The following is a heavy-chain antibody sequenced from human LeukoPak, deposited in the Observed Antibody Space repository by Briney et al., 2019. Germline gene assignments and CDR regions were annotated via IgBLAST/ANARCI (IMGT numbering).Heavy chain of an antibody. Sequence: GESLKISCKGSGYSFTSYWIGWVRQMPGKGLEWMGIIYPGDSDTRYSPSFQGQVTISADKSIATAYLHWSSLKASDTARYYCARLISTSGGLYFDLWGHGTLVSVSS. CDR2: IYPGDSDT. CDR1: GYSFTSYW. V-gene: IGHV5-51*01. CDR3: ARLISTSGGLYFDL. D-gene: IGHD1-1*01. J-gene: IGHJ4*01.